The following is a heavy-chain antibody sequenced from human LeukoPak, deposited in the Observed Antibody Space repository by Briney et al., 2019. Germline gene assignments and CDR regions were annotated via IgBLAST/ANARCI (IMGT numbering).Heavy chain of an antibody. Sequence: GASMKVSCKASGYTFTSCDINWVRQATGQGLEWMGWMNTNSGNTGYGQSFQGRITMTRAISICTAYMELSNLTSEDTAIYYCTRGSSGRRDNWGQGTLVTV. CDR2: MNTNSGNT. D-gene: IGHD6-19*01. J-gene: IGHJ4*02. CDR1: GYTFTSCD. V-gene: IGHV1-8*01. CDR3: TRGSSGRRDN.